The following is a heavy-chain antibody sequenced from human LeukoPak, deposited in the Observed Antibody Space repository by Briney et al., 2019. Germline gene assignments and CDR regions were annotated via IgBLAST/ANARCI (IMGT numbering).Heavy chain of an antibody. J-gene: IGHJ4*02. V-gene: IGHV3-66*01. CDR2: IYSGGST. Sequence: GGSLRLSCAASGFTVSSNYINWVRQAPGKGLEWVSVIYSGGSTYYADSVKGRFTISRDNSKNTLYLQMNSLRAEDTAVYYCARERPDSRNLDSWGRGALVTVSS. D-gene: IGHD1-14*01. CDR3: ARERPDSRNLDS. CDR1: GFTVSSNY.